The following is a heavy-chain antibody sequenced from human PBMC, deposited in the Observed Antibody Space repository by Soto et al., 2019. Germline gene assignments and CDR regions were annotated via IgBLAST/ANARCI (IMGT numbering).Heavy chain of an antibody. CDR2: IYDTGISGYAPST. CDR1: GGSITSSY. CDR3: ATNSGSSLGHAFDI. V-gene: IGHV4-59*01. Sequence: SETLSLTCTVSGGSITSSYWSWIRRPPGKGLEWIAYIYDTGISGYAPSTSYNPSLKSRVTMSVDTSKSQFSLKLTSVTAADTAVYYCATNSGSSLGHAFDIWGQGTMVTVSS. D-gene: IGHD1-26*01. J-gene: IGHJ3*02.